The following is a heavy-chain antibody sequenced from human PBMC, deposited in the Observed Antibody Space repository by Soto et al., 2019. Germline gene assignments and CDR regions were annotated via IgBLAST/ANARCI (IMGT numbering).Heavy chain of an antibody. CDR3: ARAGDYYYGMDV. D-gene: IGHD1-1*01. CDR1: GFTFSSYG. CDR2: IWYDGSNI. V-gene: IGHV3-33*01. J-gene: IGHJ6*02. Sequence: QVQLVESGGGVVQPGRSLRLSCAASGFTFSSYGMHWVRQAPGKGLEWVAVIWYDGSNIYYADSVKGRFTISRDNSKNTLYLQMNSLRAEDTAVYYCARAGDYYYGMDVWGQGTTVTVSS.